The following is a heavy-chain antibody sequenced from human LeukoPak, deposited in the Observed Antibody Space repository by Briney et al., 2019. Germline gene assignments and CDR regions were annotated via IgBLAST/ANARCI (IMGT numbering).Heavy chain of an antibody. CDR2: INHSGST. J-gene: IGHJ6*03. CDR1: GGSFSGYY. D-gene: IGHD6-13*01. CDR3: ARGQAAAGPYYYYYYMDV. Sequence: SETLSLTCAVYGGSFSGYYWSWIRQPPGKGLEWIGEINHSGSTNYNPSLKSRVTISVDTSKNQFSLKLSSVTAADTAVYYCARGQAAAGPYYYYYYMDVWGKGTTVTVSS. V-gene: IGHV4-34*01.